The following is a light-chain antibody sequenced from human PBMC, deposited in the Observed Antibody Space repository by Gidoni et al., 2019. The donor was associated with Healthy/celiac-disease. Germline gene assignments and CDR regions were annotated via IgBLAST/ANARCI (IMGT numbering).Light chain of an antibody. CDR3: QQYGSSPRT. CDR2: GAS. Sequence: EIVLTQSPGTLSLSPGERATLSFRASQSVSSSYLAWYQQKPGQAPRLLIYGASSRATGIPDRFSGSGSGTDLTLTISRLEPEDFAVYYCQQYGSSPRTFGQGTKVEIK. V-gene: IGKV3-20*01. J-gene: IGKJ1*01. CDR1: QSVSSSY.